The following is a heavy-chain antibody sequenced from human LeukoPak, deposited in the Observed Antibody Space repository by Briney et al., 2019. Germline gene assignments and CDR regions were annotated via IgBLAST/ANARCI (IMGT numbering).Heavy chain of an antibody. J-gene: IGHJ4*02. CDR1: GFTFSIYG. CDR2: IWYDGSNK. CDR3: AKGKVNHLGALDY. Sequence: GRSLRLSCAASGFTFSIYGMHWVRQAPGKGLEWVAVIWYDGSNKYYADSVKGRFTISRDNSKNTLYLQMDSLRADDTGIYYCAKGKVNHLGALDYWGQGALVTVSS. V-gene: IGHV3-33*06. D-gene: IGHD1-26*01.